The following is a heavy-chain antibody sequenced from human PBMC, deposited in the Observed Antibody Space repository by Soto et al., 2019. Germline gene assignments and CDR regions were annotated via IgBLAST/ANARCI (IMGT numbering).Heavy chain of an antibody. D-gene: IGHD3-10*01. Sequence: ASVKVSCKASGGTFSSYTISWVRQAPGQGLEWMGRIIPILGIANYAQKFQGRVTITADKSTSTAYMELSSLRSEDTAVYYCAREEEVYYYGSGSYAPGHFDYWGQGTLVTVSS. CDR2: IIPILGIA. CDR1: GGTFSSYT. V-gene: IGHV1-69*04. CDR3: AREEEVYYYGSGSYAPGHFDY. J-gene: IGHJ4*02.